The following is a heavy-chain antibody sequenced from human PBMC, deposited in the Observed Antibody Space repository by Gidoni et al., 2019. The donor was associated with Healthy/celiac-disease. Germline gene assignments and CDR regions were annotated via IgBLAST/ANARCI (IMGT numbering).Heavy chain of an antibody. D-gene: IGHD3-22*01. Sequence: EVQLVESGGGLVKPGGSLRLSCAASGFTFSSYSMNWVRQAPGKGLEWVSSISSSSSYIYYADSVKGRFTISRDNAKNSLYLQMNSLRAEDTAVYYCASLTYYYDSSGYRTTHFDYWGQGTLVTVSS. CDR2: ISSSSSYI. CDR1: GFTFSSYS. J-gene: IGHJ4*02. V-gene: IGHV3-21*01. CDR3: ASLTYYYDSSGYRTTHFDY.